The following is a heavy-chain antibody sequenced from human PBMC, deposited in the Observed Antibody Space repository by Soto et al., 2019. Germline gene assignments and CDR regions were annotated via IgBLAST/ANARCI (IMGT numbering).Heavy chain of an antibody. D-gene: IGHD3-9*01. CDR1: GFTFSSYS. V-gene: IGHV3-21*01. J-gene: IGHJ4*02. Sequence: GGSLRLSCAASGFTFSSYSMNWVRQAPGKGLEWVSSISSSSSYIYYADSVKGRFTISRDNAKNSLYLQMNSLRAEDTAVYYCAREFAATPLLLRGWGQGTLVTVSS. CDR3: AREFAATPLLLRG. CDR2: ISSSSSYI.